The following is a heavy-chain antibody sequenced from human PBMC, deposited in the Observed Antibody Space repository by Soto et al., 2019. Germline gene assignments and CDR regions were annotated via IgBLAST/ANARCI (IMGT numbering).Heavy chain of an antibody. CDR2: IYYSGST. CDR3: ARLNVKDAPRWDV. CDR1: GGSISSSSYY. Sequence: SETLSLTCTVSGGSISSSSYYWGWIRQPPGKGLEWIGSIYYSGSTYYNPSLKSRVTISVDTSKNQFSLKLSSVTAADTAVYYCARLNVKDAPRWDVWGQGTTVTVSS. D-gene: IGHD2-15*01. J-gene: IGHJ6*02. V-gene: IGHV4-39*01.